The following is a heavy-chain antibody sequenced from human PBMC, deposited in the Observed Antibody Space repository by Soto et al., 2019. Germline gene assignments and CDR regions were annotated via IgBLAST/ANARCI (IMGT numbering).Heavy chain of an antibody. V-gene: IGHV2-5*02. CDR1: GFSLTTSGVG. CDR3: AHRVLRTVFGLVTTTAIYFDF. J-gene: IGHJ4*02. Sequence: ESGPTPVKPRQTLTLTCTFSGFSLTTSGVGVGWIRQSPGKAPEWLALIYWDDDKRYSPSLKSRLTITKDTSKNQVVLTMADLDPADTATYYCAHRVLRTVFGLVTTTAIYFDFWGQGTPVAVSS. D-gene: IGHD3-3*01. CDR2: IYWDDDK.